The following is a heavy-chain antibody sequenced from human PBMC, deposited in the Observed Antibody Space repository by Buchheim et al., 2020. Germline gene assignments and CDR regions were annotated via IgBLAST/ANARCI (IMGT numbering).Heavy chain of an antibody. CDR3: MGGGYSSS. J-gene: IGHJ4*02. Sequence: EMQLVESGGGLVKPGGSLRLSCTTSGFVFNNYWMNWVRQAPGKGLEWVANIKPDGSGKFYVDSVKGRFTVSRDNAKNSVSLQMNSLRVEDTAVYYCMGGGYSSSWGQGTL. CDR1: GFVFNNYW. D-gene: IGHD4-11*01. CDR2: IKPDGSGK. V-gene: IGHV3-7*01.